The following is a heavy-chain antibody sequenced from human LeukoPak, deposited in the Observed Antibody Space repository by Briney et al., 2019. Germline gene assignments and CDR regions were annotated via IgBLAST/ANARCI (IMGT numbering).Heavy chain of an antibody. CDR1: GYTFTGYY. Sequence: ASVKVSCKASGYTFTGYYMHWVRQAPGQGLEWMGWINPNSGGTNYAQKFQGRVTMTRDTSISTAYMELSRLRSDDTALYYCARDQGLAVAGTFGYWGQGTLVTVSS. CDR3: ARDQGLAVAGTFGY. J-gene: IGHJ4*02. D-gene: IGHD6-19*01. V-gene: IGHV1-2*02. CDR2: INPNSGGT.